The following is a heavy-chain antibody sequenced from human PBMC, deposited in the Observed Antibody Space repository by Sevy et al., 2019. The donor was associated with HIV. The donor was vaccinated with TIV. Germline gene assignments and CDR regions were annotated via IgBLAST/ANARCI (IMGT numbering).Heavy chain of an antibody. Sequence: GGSLRLSCAASEFTLDDNGVIWVRQAPGKGLEWVSGINWNGGNIDYADSVKGRFTISRDRAKNSLHLQMDSLRAEDTAFYYCARVGGDYGGNSVGFDYWGQGTLVTVSS. J-gene: IGHJ4*02. CDR1: EFTLDDNG. D-gene: IGHD4-17*01. CDR2: INWNGGNI. CDR3: ARVGGDYGGNSVGFDY. V-gene: IGHV3-20*04.